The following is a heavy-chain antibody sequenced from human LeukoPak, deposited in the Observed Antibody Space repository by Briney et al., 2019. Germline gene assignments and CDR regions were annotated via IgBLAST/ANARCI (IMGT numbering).Heavy chain of an antibody. CDR1: GFTFGSYA. V-gene: IGHV3-30*04. CDR3: ARDPGPNVFGY. D-gene: IGHD1-1*01. J-gene: IGHJ4*02. CDR2: ISYDGSNK. Sequence: GGSLRLSCAASGFTFGSYAMHWVRQAPGKGLEWVAVISYDGSNKYYADSVKGRFTISRDNSKNTLYLQMNSLRAEDTAVYYCARDPGPNVFGYWGQGTLVTVSS.